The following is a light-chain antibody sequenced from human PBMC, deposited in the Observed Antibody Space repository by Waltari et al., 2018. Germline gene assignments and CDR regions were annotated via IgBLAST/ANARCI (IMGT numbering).Light chain of an antibody. Sequence: SYELTQPPSVSVSPGQTARITCSGDALPKKYAYWYQLKSGQAPVLVIYEDKGRPSGIPERCSGSSSGTMANLTISGAQVEDEADYYCYSTDTSGNHWVFGGGTKLTVL. CDR2: EDK. CDR1: ALPKKY. J-gene: IGLJ3*02. CDR3: YSTDTSGNHWV. V-gene: IGLV3-10*01.